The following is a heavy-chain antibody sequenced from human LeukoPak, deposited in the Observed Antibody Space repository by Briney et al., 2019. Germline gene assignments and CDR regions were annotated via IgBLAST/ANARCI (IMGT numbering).Heavy chain of an antibody. J-gene: IGHJ3*02. D-gene: IGHD2-2*01. V-gene: IGHV3-23*01. CDR1: GFTFSSYA. CDR2: ISGSGGST. CDR3: AKFGYPRYCSSTSCYPDAFDI. Sequence: PGGSLRLSCAASGFTFSSYAMSWVRQAPGKGLEWVSAISGSGGSTYYADSVKGRFTISRDNSKNTLYLQMNSLRAEDTAVYYCAKFGYPRYCSSTSCYPDAFDIWGQGTMVTVSS.